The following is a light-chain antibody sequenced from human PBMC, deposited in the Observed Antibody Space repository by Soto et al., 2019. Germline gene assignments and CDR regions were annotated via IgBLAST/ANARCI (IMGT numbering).Light chain of an antibody. CDR1: QSVNSW. CDR2: KAS. CDR3: QQDNSFSWT. J-gene: IGKJ1*01. V-gene: IGKV1-5*03. Sequence: DIQMTQSPYTLSAHVGDIVNISCRASQSVNSWLAWYQQKPGKAPKLPIYKASTLESGVPSRFGGSASGTEFALTSTSLQPEDFATYYCQQDNSFSWTFGQGTKVEIK.